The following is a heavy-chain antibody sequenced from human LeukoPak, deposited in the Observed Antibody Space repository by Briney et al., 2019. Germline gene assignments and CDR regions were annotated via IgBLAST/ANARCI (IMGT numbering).Heavy chain of an antibody. V-gene: IGHV1-18*01. CDR2: ISAYNGNT. Sequence: GASVTVSCKASGYTFTSYGISWVRQAPGQGLQWMGWISAYNGNTNYAQKLQDRVTMTTDTSTSTAYMELRSLRSDDTAVYYCARVERYYDFWSGYYTYYFDYWGQGTLVTVSS. CDR1: GYTFTSYG. J-gene: IGHJ4*02. CDR3: ARVERYYDFWSGYYTYYFDY. D-gene: IGHD3-3*01.